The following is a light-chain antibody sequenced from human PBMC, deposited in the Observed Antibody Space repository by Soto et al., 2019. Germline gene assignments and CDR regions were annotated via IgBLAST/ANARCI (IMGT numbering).Light chain of an antibody. CDR3: SSYTNSTSVV. CDR1: SSDIGGYNY. J-gene: IGLJ2*01. CDR2: EVS. Sequence: QSVLTQPASVSGSPGQSITISCTGTSSDIGGYNYVSWYQQHPGKAPKLMIYEVSSRSSGVSNRFSGSKSGNTASLTISGLQAEDEADYYCSSYTNSTSVVFGGGTQLTVL. V-gene: IGLV2-14*01.